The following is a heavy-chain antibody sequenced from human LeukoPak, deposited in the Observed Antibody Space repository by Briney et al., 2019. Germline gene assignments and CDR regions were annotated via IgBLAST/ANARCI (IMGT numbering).Heavy chain of an antibody. D-gene: IGHD3-9*01. Sequence: SETLSLTCAVYGGSFSGYYWSWIRQPPGKGLEWIGEINHSGSTNYNPSLKSRVTISVDTSKNQFSLKLSSVTAADTAVYYCARLLRYFDWLLYRRGYFDYWGQGTLVTVSS. CDR3: ARLLRYFDWLLYRRGYFDY. CDR1: GGSFSGYY. CDR2: INHSGST. J-gene: IGHJ4*02. V-gene: IGHV4-34*01.